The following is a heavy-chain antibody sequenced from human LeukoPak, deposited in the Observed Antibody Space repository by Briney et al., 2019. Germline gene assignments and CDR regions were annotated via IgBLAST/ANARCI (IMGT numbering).Heavy chain of an antibody. CDR2: IYYSGST. CDR1: GGSISSYY. V-gene: IGHV4-59*01. Sequence: SETLSLTCTVSGGSISSYYWSWIRQPPGKGLEWIGYIYYSGSTNYNPSLKSRVTISVDTSKNQFSLKLSSVTAADTTVYYCARGGYSYGYRGNYYYYYGMDVWGQGTTVTVSS. D-gene: IGHD5-18*01. J-gene: IGHJ6*02. CDR3: ARGGYSYGYRGNYYYYYGMDV.